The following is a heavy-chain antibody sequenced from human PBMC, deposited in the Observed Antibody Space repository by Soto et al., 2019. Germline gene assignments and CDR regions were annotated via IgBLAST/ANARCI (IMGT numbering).Heavy chain of an antibody. CDR2: IIPILGIA. CDR1: GGTFSSYT. D-gene: IGHD5-12*01. Sequence: QVQLVQSGAEVKKPGSSVKVSCKASGGTFSSYTISWVRQAPGQGLEWMGRIIPILGIANYAQKFQGRVTITADKSTSTAYMELSSLRAEDTAVYYCAGDVLATPTAFDYWGQGTLVTVSS. J-gene: IGHJ4*02. CDR3: AGDVLATPTAFDY. V-gene: IGHV1-69*08.